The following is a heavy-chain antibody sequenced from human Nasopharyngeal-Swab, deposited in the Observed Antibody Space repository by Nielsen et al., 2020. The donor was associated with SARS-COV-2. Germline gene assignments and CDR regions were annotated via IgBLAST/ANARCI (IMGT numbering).Heavy chain of an antibody. CDR2: ITYNGNT. Sequence: WIRQPPGKGLEWIAFITYNGNTYYDPSLKSRVSLSLDTSGNQISLNLTAVTAADTAVYYCASGHTNGYPYHSYYYMDVWGKGTTDTVSS. V-gene: IGHV4-31*02. CDR3: ASGHTNGYPYHSYYYMDV. D-gene: IGHD2-8*01. J-gene: IGHJ6*03.